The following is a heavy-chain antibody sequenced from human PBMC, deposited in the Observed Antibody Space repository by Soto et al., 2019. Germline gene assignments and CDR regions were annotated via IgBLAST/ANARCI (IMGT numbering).Heavy chain of an antibody. D-gene: IGHD3-3*01. Sequence: PSETLSLTCAVYGGSFSGYYWSWIRQPPGQGLEWIGEINHSGSTNYNPSLKSRVTISVDTSKNQFSLKLSSVTAADTAVYYCARDLLPDRYDFWSGSPGDWFDPWGQGTLVTVSS. CDR2: INHSGST. V-gene: IGHV4-34*01. CDR3: ARDLLPDRYDFWSGSPGDWFDP. J-gene: IGHJ5*02. CDR1: GGSFSGYY.